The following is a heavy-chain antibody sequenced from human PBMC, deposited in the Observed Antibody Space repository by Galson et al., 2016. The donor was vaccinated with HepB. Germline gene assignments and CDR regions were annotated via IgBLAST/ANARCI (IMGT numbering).Heavy chain of an antibody. D-gene: IGHD3-16*01. Sequence: SLRLSCAASGFTFSDYYMSWIRQAPGKGLEWISYISRSSSYIIYADSVKGRFTISRDDAKNSLYLQMNSLRAADTAVYYCAREGRGAYSKTIYSWGQGTLVTVAS. V-gene: IGHV3-11*06. J-gene: IGHJ4*02. CDR2: ISRSSSYI. CDR3: AREGRGAYSKTIYS. CDR1: GFTFSDYY.